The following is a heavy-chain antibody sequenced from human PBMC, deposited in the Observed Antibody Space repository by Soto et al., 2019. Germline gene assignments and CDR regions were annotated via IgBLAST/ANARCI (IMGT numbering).Heavy chain of an antibody. CDR1: GGSISSGGYS. CDR2: IYHSGST. Sequence: QLQLQESGSGLVKPSQTLSLTCAVSGGSISSGGYSWSWIRQPPGKGLEWIGYIYHSGSTYYNPSLTSRATISLSRSLTQFPLNISSVPAADTAVYYWASSGFDHNTGMDVWGQGPTATAAS. V-gene: IGHV4-30-2*01. D-gene: IGHD3-22*01. CDR3: ASSGFDHNTGMDV. J-gene: IGHJ6*02.